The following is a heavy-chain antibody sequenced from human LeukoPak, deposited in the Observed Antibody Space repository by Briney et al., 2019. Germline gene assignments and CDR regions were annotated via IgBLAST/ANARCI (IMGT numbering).Heavy chain of an antibody. CDR2: INPNSGGT. D-gene: IGHD3-3*01. J-gene: IGHJ5*02. Sequence: ASVKVSCKASGYTFTGYYMHWVRQAPGQGLEWMGWINPNSGGTNYAQKFQGRVTMTRDTSISTAYMELSRLRSDDTAVDYCARRPREWLPSGWFDPWGQGTLVTVSS. CDR3: ARRPREWLPSGWFDP. CDR1: GYTFTGYY. V-gene: IGHV1-2*02.